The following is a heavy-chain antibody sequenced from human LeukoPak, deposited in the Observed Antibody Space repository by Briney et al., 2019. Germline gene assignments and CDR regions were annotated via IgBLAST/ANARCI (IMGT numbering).Heavy chain of an antibody. Sequence: GGSLRLSCAASGFTFSSYSMNWVRQAPGKGLEWVSSISSSSSYIYYADSVKGRFTISRDNAKNSLYPQMNSLRAEDTAVYYCARAVVYYDSSGYYPTPYYYFDYWGQGTLVTVSS. CDR2: ISSSSSYI. CDR3: ARAVVYYDSSGYYPTPYYYFDY. D-gene: IGHD3-22*01. V-gene: IGHV3-21*01. CDR1: GFTFSSYS. J-gene: IGHJ4*02.